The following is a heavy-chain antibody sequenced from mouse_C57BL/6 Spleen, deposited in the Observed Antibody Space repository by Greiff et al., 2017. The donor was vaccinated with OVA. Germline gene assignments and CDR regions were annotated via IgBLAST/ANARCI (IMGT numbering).Heavy chain of an antibody. V-gene: IGHV1-54*01. CDR3: ARDGNYVGYFDY. CDR1: GYAFTNYL. J-gene: IGHJ2*01. Sequence: VMLVESGAELVRPGTSVKVSCKASGYAFTNYLIEWVKQRPGQGLEWIGVINPGSGGTNYNEKFKGKATLTADKSSSTAYMQLSSLTSEDSAVYFCARDGNYVGYFDYWGQGTTLTVSS. CDR2: INPGSGGT. D-gene: IGHD2-1*01.